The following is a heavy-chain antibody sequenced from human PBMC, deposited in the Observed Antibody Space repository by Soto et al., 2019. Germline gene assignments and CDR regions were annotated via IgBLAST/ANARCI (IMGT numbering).Heavy chain of an antibody. D-gene: IGHD6-13*01. V-gene: IGHV3-7*05. Sequence: EVQLVESGGGLVQPGGSLRLSCAASGFTLSSYWMSWVRQAPGKGLEWVANIKQDGSEKYYVDSVKGRFTISRDTAKSSLYLQLNSRRDEDTAVYYCAREYGSSESPRYYCMDVWGQGTTVTVSS. CDR2: IKQDGSEK. CDR1: GFTLSSYW. J-gene: IGHJ6*02. CDR3: AREYGSSESPRYYCMDV.